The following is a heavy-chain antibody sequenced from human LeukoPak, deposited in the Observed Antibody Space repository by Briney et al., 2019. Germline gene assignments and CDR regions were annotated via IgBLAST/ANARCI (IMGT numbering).Heavy chain of an antibody. D-gene: IGHD4-17*01. Sequence: PSETLSLTCTASGGSISSYYWSWIRQPPGKGLEWIGYIYYSGSTNYNPSLKSRVTISVDTSKNQFSLKLSSVTAADTAVYYCARHSLAYAGMDVWGQGTTVTVSS. CDR1: GGSISSYY. CDR3: ARHSLAYAGMDV. V-gene: IGHV4-59*08. J-gene: IGHJ6*02. CDR2: IYYSGST.